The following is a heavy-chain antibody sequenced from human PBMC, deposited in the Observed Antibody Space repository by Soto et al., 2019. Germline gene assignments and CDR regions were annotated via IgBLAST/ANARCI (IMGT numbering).Heavy chain of an antibody. V-gene: IGHV4-39*01. CDR3: ARHPGSDYGDTDWYFDL. J-gene: IGHJ2*01. D-gene: IGHD4-17*01. Sequence: QLQLQESGPGLVKPSETLSLTCTVSGGSISSSSYYWGWIRQPPGKGLEWIGSIYYSGSTYYNPSLKSRVTISVDTSKNQFSLKLSSVTAADTAVYYCARHPGSDYGDTDWYFDLWGRGTLVTVSS. CDR2: IYYSGST. CDR1: GGSISSSSYY.